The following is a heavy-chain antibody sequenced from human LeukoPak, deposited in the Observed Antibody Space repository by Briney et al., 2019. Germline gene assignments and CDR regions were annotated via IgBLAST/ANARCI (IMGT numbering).Heavy chain of an antibody. J-gene: IGHJ6*03. CDR2: IIPIFGTA. CDR3: ARSPRPYYYYMDV. CDR1: GYTFTSYG. Sequence: GASVKVSCKASGYTFTSYGISWVRQAPGQGLEWMGGIIPIFGTANYAQKFQGRVTITADESTSTAYMELSSLRSEDTAMYFCARSPRPYYYYMDVWDKGTTVTISS. V-gene: IGHV1-69*13.